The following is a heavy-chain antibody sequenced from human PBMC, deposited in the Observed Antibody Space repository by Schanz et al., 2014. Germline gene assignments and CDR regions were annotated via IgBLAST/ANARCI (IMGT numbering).Heavy chain of an antibody. CDR1: GFIFSNSW. D-gene: IGHD3-3*01. CDR2: IKQDGSET. J-gene: IGHJ4*02. Sequence: EVQLVESGGGLVQPGGSLRLSCAASGFIFSNSWMSWVRQAPGKGLKWVANIKQDGSETYYVDSVKGRFTISRDNAKNSLYLQMNSLTAEGTAVYYYARGVRIDYWGQGTLVTVSS. CDR3: ARGVRIDY. V-gene: IGHV3-7*01.